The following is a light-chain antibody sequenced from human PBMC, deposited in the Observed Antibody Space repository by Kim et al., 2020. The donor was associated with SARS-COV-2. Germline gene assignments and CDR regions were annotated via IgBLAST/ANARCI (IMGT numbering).Light chain of an antibody. CDR2: KDR. Sequence: PGKTASITCDGNNLGAKTVHWYQQKPGQLPVLVIYKDRERPSGIPERFSGSNSGNTATLTISGTQAMDEADYYCQAWDSSTAHVVFGGGTQLTVL. V-gene: IGLV3-1*01. CDR1: NLGAKT. J-gene: IGLJ2*01. CDR3: QAWDSSTAHVV.